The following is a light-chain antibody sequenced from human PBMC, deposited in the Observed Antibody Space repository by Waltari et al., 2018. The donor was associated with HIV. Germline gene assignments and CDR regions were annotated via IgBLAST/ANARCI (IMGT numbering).Light chain of an antibody. V-gene: IGKV1-39*01. CDR3: QQTYTAPPCA. Sequence: QLTQSPFSLSASVGNRVTITCRASQSITTYLNWYQQKPGKAPRLLIYAASNLQSGVPSRFSGSGSGTDFSLTISSLQPEDFATYYCQQTYTAPPCAFGQGTQVDVK. CDR1: QSITTY. J-gene: IGKJ1*01. CDR2: AAS.